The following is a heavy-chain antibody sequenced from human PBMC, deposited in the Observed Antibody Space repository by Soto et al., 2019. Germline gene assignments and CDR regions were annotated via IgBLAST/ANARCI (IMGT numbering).Heavy chain of an antibody. CDR1: GYTFTSYG. D-gene: IGHD4-4*01. V-gene: IGHV1-18*01. Sequence: GASVKVSCKASGYTFTSYGISWVRQAPGQGLEWMGWVSAYNGNTNYAQKLQGRVTMTTDTSTSTAYMELRSLRSDDTAVYYCASTVRYYYLVDVWGQGTTVTVSS. CDR3: ASTVRYYYLVDV. J-gene: IGHJ6*02. CDR2: VSAYNGNT.